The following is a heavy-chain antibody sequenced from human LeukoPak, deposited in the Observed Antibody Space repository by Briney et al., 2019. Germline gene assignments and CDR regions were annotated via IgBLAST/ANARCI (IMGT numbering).Heavy chain of an antibody. CDR3: VREGGGGMVNFDY. Sequence: NPSETLSLTCTVSGGSISSSSSYSGWIRQPPGKGLEWVGSIYYSGTTYYNPSLKSRVTISVDTSKNQFSLKLDSVTAADTAVYYCVREGGGGMVNFDYWGQGTLVTVSS. CDR1: GGSISSSSSY. CDR2: IYYSGTT. D-gene: IGHD5-18*01. V-gene: IGHV4-39*07. J-gene: IGHJ4*02.